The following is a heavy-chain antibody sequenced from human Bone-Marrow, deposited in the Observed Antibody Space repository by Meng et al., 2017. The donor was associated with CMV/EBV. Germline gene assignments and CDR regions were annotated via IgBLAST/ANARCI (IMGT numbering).Heavy chain of an antibody. Sequence: GGSLRLSCAASGFTLSSYAMIWVRQTPGKGLEWLSFITSSSTLIYQADSVKGRFTVSRDNAKNSLYLQMNSLRAEDTAVYYCARGGIAARIRGSWFDPWGQGTLVTVSS. CDR2: ITSSSTLI. J-gene: IGHJ5*02. D-gene: IGHD6-6*01. CDR3: ARGGIAARIRGSWFDP. V-gene: IGHV3-21*01. CDR1: GFTLSSYA.